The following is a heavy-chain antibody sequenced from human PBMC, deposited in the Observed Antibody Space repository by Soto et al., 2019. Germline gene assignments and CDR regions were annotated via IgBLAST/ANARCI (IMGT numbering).Heavy chain of an antibody. CDR2: IYYSGST. Sequence: LSLTCTVSGGSFSSGGYYWSWIRQLPGKGLEWIGYIYYSGSTYYNPSLKSRFTISLDTSKNQFSLKLSSVTAADTAVYYCARATSFSGHHGYWGQGTLVTVSS. V-gene: IGHV4-31*03. CDR1: GGSFSSGGYY. CDR3: ARATSFSGHHGY. D-gene: IGHD2-8*02. J-gene: IGHJ4*02.